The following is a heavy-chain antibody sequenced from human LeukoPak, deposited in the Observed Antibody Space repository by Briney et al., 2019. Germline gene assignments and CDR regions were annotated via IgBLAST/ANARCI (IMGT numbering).Heavy chain of an antibody. D-gene: IGHD6-19*01. CDR1: GLTFSRYW. CDR2: INSDGSNI. Sequence: GGSLRLSCAASGLTFSRYWMNWVRQAPGKGLAWVSRINSDGSNINYADSVKGRFTISRDNAKNTLYLQMNSLRSEDTAVYYCTRSMTAGSSLWGYWGQGSLVTVSS. V-gene: IGHV3-74*01. CDR3: TRSMTAGSSLWGY. J-gene: IGHJ4*02.